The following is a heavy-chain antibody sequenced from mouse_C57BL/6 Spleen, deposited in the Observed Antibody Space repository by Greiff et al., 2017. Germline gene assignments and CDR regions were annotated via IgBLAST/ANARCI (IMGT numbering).Heavy chain of an antibody. CDR3: ARSIITTVVASFDY. CDR2: IYPGDGDT. D-gene: IGHD1-1*01. V-gene: IGHV1-80*01. J-gene: IGHJ2*01. CDR1: GYAFSSYW. Sequence: QVQLKQSGAELVKPGASVKISCKASGYAFSSYWMNWVKQRPGKGLEWIGQIYPGDGDTNYNGKFKGKATLTADKSSSTAYMQLSSLTSEDSAVYFCARSIITTVVASFDYWGQGTTLTVSS.